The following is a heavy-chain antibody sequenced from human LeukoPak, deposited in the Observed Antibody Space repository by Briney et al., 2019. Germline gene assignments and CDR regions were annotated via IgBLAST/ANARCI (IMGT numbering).Heavy chain of an antibody. CDR3: ARSAMVRGGYGLDV. J-gene: IGHJ6*02. D-gene: IGHD3-10*01. Sequence: GGSLRLSCAASGFTVSAVTTKYMTWVRQAPGKGLEWVSVIYSDDSTFYANSVKGRFTISRDNSKNTLFLQMNSLRDEDTAVYYCARSAMVRGGYGLDVWGQGTTVTVSS. V-gene: IGHV3-66*01. CDR2: IYSDDST. CDR1: GFTVSAVTTKY.